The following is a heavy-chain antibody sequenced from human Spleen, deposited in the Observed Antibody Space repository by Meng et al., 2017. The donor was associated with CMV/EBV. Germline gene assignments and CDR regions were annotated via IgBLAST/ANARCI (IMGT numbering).Heavy chain of an antibody. D-gene: IGHD1-1*01. CDR2: IYTSGST. CDR3: ARDQLIDPLGDFDY. Sequence: QVQLREAGPGLVKPSETLSLTCNVSGGSISSYYWSWIRQPAGKGLEWIGRIYTSGSTNYNPSLKSRVTMSVDTSKNQFSLKLSSVTAADTAVYYCARDQLIDPLGDFDYWGQGTLVTVSS. V-gene: IGHV4-4*07. CDR1: GGSISSYY. J-gene: IGHJ4*02.